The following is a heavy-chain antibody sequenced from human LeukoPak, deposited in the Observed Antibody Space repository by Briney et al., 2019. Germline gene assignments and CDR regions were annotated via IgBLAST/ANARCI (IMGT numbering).Heavy chain of an antibody. Sequence: GESLKISCKDSAYNFASYWIAWVRQMPGKGLEYMGIIYPGDSDTRYSPSFQGQVTISADKSINTAYLQWSSLKASDTAMYYCARYGDYGHYFEYWGQGTLVTVSS. CDR1: AYNFASYW. V-gene: IGHV5-51*01. J-gene: IGHJ4*02. D-gene: IGHD4-17*01. CDR2: IYPGDSDT. CDR3: ARYGDYGHYFEY.